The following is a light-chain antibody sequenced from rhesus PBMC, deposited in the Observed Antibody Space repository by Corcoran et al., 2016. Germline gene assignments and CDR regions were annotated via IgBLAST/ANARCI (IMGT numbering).Light chain of an antibody. CDR3: QQYSRSPYS. CDR2: KAS. J-gene: IGKJ2*01. CDR1: QSISSW. Sequence: DIQMTQSPSSLSASVGDTVTITCRASQSISSWLAWYQQKPGKAPKLLFYKASSLQSGVPSRFSGSGSGTSFTLTISSLPSEYFATYSCQQYSRSPYSFVQGTKVEI. V-gene: IGKV1-22*01.